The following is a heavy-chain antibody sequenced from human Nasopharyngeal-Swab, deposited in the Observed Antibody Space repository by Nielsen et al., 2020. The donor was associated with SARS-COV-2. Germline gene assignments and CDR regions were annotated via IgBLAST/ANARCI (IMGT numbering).Heavy chain of an antibody. CDR3: ATNRWLRGYFGY. Sequence: SETLSLTCTVSGGSISSSSYYWGWIRQPPGKGLEWIGSIYYSGSTYYNPSLKSRVTISVDTSKNQFSLKLSSVTAADTAVYYCATNRWLRGYFGYWGQGTLVTVSS. CDR1: GGSISSSSYY. J-gene: IGHJ4*02. V-gene: IGHV4-39*01. D-gene: IGHD5-24*01. CDR2: IYYSGST.